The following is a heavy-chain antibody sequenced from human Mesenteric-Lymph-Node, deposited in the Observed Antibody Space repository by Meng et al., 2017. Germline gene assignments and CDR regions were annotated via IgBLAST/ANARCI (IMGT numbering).Heavy chain of an antibody. CDR3: AREKQDSSGWYLHPPDAFDI. D-gene: IGHD6-19*01. V-gene: IGHV3-11*04. CDR2: ISSSGSTI. Sequence: GESLKISCAASGFTFSDYYMSWIRQAPGKGLEWVSYISSSGSTIYYADSVKGRFTISRDNAKNSLYLQMNSLRAEDTAVYYCAREKQDSSGWYLHPPDAFDIWGQGTMVTVSS. J-gene: IGHJ3*02. CDR1: GFTFSDYY.